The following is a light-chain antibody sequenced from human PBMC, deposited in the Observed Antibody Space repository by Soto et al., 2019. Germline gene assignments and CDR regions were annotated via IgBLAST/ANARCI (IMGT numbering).Light chain of an antibody. CDR1: QSVNNRY. Sequence: EIVLTQSPGTLSLSPGERATLSCRASQSVNNRYLAWYQQKPGQAPRLLIYNAASRITGIPDRFSGSGSGTDFTLTISRLEPEDVAVYYCQQYGVSPPLTFGGGTKVEVK. J-gene: IGKJ4*01. CDR2: NAA. CDR3: QQYGVSPPLT. V-gene: IGKV3-20*01.